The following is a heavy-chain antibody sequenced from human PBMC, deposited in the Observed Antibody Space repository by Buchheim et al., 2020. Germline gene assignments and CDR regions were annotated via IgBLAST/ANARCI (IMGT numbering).Heavy chain of an antibody. J-gene: IGHJ5*02. CDR2: ISYDGSNK. V-gene: IGHV3-30*04. CDR1: GFTFSSYA. Sequence: QVQLVESGGGVVQPGRSLRLSCAASGFTFSSYAMHWVRQAPGKGLEWVAVISYDGSNKYYADSVKGRFTISRDNSKNTLYLQMNSLRAEDTAVYYCARGGYYYDSSGYYNWFDPWGQGTL. CDR3: ARGGYYYDSSGYYNWFDP. D-gene: IGHD3-22*01.